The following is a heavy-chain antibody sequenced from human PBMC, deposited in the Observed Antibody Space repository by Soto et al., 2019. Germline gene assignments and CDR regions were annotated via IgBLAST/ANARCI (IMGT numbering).Heavy chain of an antibody. V-gene: IGHV6-1*01. Sequence: SQTLSLTCAISGDRVSSNSAAWNWIRQSPSRGLEWLESTYYRSKWYNEYAVSAKSRITINTDTSKIQFTLQLNSVTPEDTSVYYCARVTPDGDYFDYWGQGTLVTVSS. CDR1: GDRVSSNSAA. D-gene: IGHD7-27*01. CDR2: TYYRSKWYN. CDR3: ARVTPDGDYFDY. J-gene: IGHJ4*02.